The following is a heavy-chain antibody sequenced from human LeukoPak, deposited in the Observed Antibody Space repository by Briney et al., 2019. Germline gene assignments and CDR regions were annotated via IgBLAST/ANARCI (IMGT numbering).Heavy chain of an antibody. CDR2: ISQSGDT. J-gene: IGHJ4*02. CDR3: AREGGHGYSYGYGRWWAGENFDY. CDR1: GYSISSGYD. Sequence: SETLSLTCTVSGYSISSGYDWGWMRPAPGKGLEWLASISQSGDTYNNPSLKSRVSLSVDTSKNQLSLKLTSVTAADTAVYYCAREGGHGYSYGYGRWWAGENFDYWGQGTLVTVSS. V-gene: IGHV4-38-2*02. D-gene: IGHD5-18*01.